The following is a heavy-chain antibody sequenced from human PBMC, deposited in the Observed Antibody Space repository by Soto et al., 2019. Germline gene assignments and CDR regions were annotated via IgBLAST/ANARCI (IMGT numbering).Heavy chain of an antibody. D-gene: IGHD4-17*01. V-gene: IGHV3-30*18. CDR3: AKDGRHGDYPYYYYYMDV. CDR2: ISYDGSNK. J-gene: IGHJ6*03. Sequence: GGSLRLSCAASGFTFSSYGMHWVRQAPGKGLEWVAVISYDGSNKYYADSVKGRFTISRDNSKNTLYLQMNSLRAEDTAVYYCAKDGRHGDYPYYYYYMDVWGKGTTVTVSS. CDR1: GFTFSSYG.